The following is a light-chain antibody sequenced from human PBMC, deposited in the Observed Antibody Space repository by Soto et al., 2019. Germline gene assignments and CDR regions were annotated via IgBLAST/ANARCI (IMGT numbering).Light chain of an antibody. Sequence: EIVLTQSPGTLSLPPGERAILSCRASQTITSNYLAWYQHRPGQAPRPLIYGISSRATGVRDRFSGSWSGTDFTLTIVRLEPEDFAVYYCQDYGSSPFTFGPGTKVDIQ. V-gene: IGKV3-20*01. CDR1: QTITSNY. CDR2: GIS. CDR3: QDYGSSPFT. J-gene: IGKJ3*01.